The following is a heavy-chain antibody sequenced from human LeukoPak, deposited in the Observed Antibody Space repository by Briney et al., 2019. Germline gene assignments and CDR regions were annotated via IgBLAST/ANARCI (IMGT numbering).Heavy chain of an antibody. CDR3: ARLKGTYDMDV. CDR2: IYYSGST. Sequence: SETLSLTCTVSGGSISSSSYYWGWIRQPPGKGLEWIGNIYYSGSTYYYPSLKSRVSISVDTSKNQFSLKLSSVTAADTAVYYCARLKGTYDMDVWGQGTTVTVS. V-gene: IGHV4-39*01. D-gene: IGHD3-10*01. CDR1: GGSISSSSYY. J-gene: IGHJ6*02.